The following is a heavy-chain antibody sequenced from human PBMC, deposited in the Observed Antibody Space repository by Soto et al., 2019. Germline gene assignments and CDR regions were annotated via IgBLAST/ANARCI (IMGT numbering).Heavy chain of an antibody. V-gene: IGHV2-5*02. J-gene: IGHJ3*02. D-gene: IGHD3-9*01. Sequence: QITLKESGPTLVKPTQTLTLTCTFSGFSLSTSGVGVGWIRQPPGKALEWLALIYWDDDKRYSPSLKSRLTITKDTSKIQVVLTMTNMDPVDTATYYCAHVLRYFDWLLRDDAFDIWGQGTMVTVSS. CDR3: AHVLRYFDWLLRDDAFDI. CDR1: GFSLSTSGVG. CDR2: IYWDDDK.